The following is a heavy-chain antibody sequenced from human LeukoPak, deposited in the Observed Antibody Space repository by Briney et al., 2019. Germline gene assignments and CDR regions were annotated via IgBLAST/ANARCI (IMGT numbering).Heavy chain of an antibody. D-gene: IGHD5-12*01. CDR3: ARGQAGGFSGYDPGF. Sequence: SVKVSCKASGGTFSSYAISWVRQAPGQGLEWMGGIIPIFGTATYAQKFQGRITITADESTSTAYMELSSLRSEDAAVYYCARGQAGGFSGYDPGFWGQGSLVTVSS. V-gene: IGHV1-69*13. CDR1: GGTFSSYA. CDR2: IIPIFGTA. J-gene: IGHJ4*02.